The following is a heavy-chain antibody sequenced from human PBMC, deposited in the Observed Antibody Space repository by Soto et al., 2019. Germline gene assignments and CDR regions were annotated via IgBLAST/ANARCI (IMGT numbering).Heavy chain of an antibody. CDR2: ISSSSSYI. CDR3: ARDSPYTPRYCSSTSCYAHFDY. Sequence: PGGSLRLSCAASGFTFSSYSMNWVRQAPGKGLEWVSSISSSSSYIYYADSVKGRFTISRDNAKNSLYLQMNSLRAEDTAVYYCARDSPYTPRYCSSTSCYAHFDYWGQGTLVTVSS. V-gene: IGHV3-21*01. CDR1: GFTFSSYS. J-gene: IGHJ4*02. D-gene: IGHD2-2*01.